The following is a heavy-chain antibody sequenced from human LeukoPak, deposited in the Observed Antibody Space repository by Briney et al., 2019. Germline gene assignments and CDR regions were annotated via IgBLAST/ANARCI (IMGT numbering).Heavy chain of an antibody. J-gene: IGHJ6*03. CDR1: GGSISSSSYY. D-gene: IGHD4-11*01. Sequence: SETLSLTCTVSGGSISSSSYYWGWIRQPPGKGLEWIGSIYYSGSTYYNPSLKSRVTISVDTSKNQFSLKLSSVTAADTAVYYCARDNPDHYSNYGVAGYYYYMDVWGKGTTVTVSS. CDR3: ARDNPDHYSNYGVAGYYYYMDV. V-gene: IGHV4-39*07. CDR2: IYYSGST.